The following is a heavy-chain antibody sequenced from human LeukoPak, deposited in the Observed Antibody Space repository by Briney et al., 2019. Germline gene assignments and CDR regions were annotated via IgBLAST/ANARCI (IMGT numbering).Heavy chain of an antibody. D-gene: IGHD5-12*01. CDR3: ASRQSYGGYDY. CDR1: GFSFSSYG. J-gene: IGHJ4*02. V-gene: IGHV3-33*03. CDR2: IWFAK. Sequence: GGSLRLSCATSGFSFSSYGMHWVRQAPGKGLEWVAVIWFAKYYVDSVKGRFTISRDNAKNSVYLQMSSLRAEDTAVYYCASRQSYGGYDYWGQGTLVTVSS.